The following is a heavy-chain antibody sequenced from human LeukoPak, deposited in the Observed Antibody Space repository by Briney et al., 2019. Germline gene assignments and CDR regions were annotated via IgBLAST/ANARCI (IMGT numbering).Heavy chain of an antibody. CDR2: ISDSGDNT. J-gene: IGHJ6*03. CDR1: GFTFSSYA. V-gene: IGHV3-23*01. CDR3: ATRYYYYMDV. Sequence: GGSLRLSCAASGFTFSSYAMNWVRQAPGKGLQWVSSISDSGDNTYYADSVKGRFTISRDTSKNTPFLQMNSLTAEDTALYYCATRYYYYMDVGSKGTTVT.